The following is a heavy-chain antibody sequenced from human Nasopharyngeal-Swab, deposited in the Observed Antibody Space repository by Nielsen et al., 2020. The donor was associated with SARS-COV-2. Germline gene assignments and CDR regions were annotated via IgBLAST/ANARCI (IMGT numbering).Heavy chain of an antibody. D-gene: IGHD1-26*01. CDR3: ARDPPSSIVGATSSGDY. Sequence: WIRQPPGKGLEWVAVIWYDGSNKYYADSVKGRFTISRDNSKNTLYPQMNSLRAEDTAVYYCARDPPSSIVGATSSGDYWGQGTLVTVSS. J-gene: IGHJ4*02. CDR2: IWYDGSNK. V-gene: IGHV3-33*01.